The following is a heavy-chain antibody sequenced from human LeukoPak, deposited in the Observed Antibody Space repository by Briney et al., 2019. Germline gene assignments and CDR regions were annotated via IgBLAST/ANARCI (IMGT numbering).Heavy chain of an antibody. CDR3: AKIEGERQLWLSRYYYYGMDV. V-gene: IGHV3-23*01. CDR1: GFPFSSYA. J-gene: IGHJ6*02. Sequence: PGGSLRLSCAASGFPFSSYAMSWVRQAPGKGLEWVSAIRGSGGSTYYADSVKGRFTISRDNSKNTLYLQMNSLRAEDTAVYYCAKIEGERQLWLSRYYYYGMDVWGQGTTVTVSS. D-gene: IGHD5-18*01. CDR2: IRGSGGST.